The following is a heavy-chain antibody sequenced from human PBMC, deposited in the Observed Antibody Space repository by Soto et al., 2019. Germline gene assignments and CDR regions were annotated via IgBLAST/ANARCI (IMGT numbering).Heavy chain of an antibody. CDR3: ARGVVVYQQLVRGRDRVAP. Sequence: EVQLVESGGGQVQPGGSLTLSCAVSGFTLRSYWMHWVRQPPGKVREWVARIDSDGGTTNYAESVKGRFTISRDNAKNTVFLHMNSLRAEDRAVYYCARGVVVYQQLVRGRDRVAPWGQGTLVTVSS. V-gene: IGHV3-74*01. CDR1: GFTLRSYW. CDR2: IDSDGGTT. J-gene: IGHJ5*02. D-gene: IGHD6-13*01.